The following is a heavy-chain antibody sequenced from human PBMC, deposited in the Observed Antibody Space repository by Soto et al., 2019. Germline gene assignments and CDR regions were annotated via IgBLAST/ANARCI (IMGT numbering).Heavy chain of an antibody. D-gene: IGHD3-10*01. CDR3: ARGVVRRVIIQYTSFFDY. CDR2: ITDRGST. J-gene: IGHJ4*02. CDR1: GGSFSGYY. V-gene: IGHV4-34*01. Sequence: QVQLQQWGAGLLKPSETLSLTCAVYGGSFSGYYWSWIRQSPGRGLEWIGEITDRGSTNYNPSLKSRVTISVDTSKNQFSLKMTFVTAADTAVYYCARGVVRRVIIQYTSFFDYWGLGTSVTVSS.